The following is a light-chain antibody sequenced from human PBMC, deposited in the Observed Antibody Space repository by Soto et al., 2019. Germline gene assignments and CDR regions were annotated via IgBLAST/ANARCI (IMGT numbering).Light chain of an antibody. CDR1: SSDVGGFNY. Sequence: QSALTQPASVSGSPGQSITISCTGTSSDVGGFNYVSWYQQHPGKAPKLIICDVSNRPSGVSDRFSGSKSGNTASLTISGLHAEDEADYYCGSYTSSNTLAEVFGGGTKLTVL. V-gene: IGLV2-14*01. CDR2: DVS. CDR3: GSYTSSNTLAEV. J-gene: IGLJ2*01.